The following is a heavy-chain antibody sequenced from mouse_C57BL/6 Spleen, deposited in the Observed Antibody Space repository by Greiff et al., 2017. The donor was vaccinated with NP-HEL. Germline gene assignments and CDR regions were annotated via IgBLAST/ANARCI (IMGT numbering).Heavy chain of an antibody. Sequence: VQLQQSGPELVKPGASVKISCKASGYSFTSYYIHWVKQRPGQGLEWIGWIYPGSGNTKYNEKFKGKATLTAVTSSSTAYMQLSSLTSEDSAVYYCASNYGSSYPYAMDYWGQGTSVTVSS. J-gene: IGHJ4*01. V-gene: IGHV1-66*01. CDR3: ASNYGSSYPYAMDY. CDR1: GYSFTSYY. D-gene: IGHD1-1*01. CDR2: IYPGSGNT.